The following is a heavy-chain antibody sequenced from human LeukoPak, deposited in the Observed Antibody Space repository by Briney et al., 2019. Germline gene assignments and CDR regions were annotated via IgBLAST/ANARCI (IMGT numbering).Heavy chain of an antibody. CDR1: GFTLSSYN. V-gene: IGHV3-21*01. CDR3: ARESYGDYYYYGMDV. D-gene: IGHD4-17*01. CDR2: ISYRSSDI. J-gene: IGHJ6*02. Sequence: GGSLRLSCVASGFTLSSYNMKWVRQAPGKGLEWVLSISYRSSDIEYADSVKGRFTISRDNAKQSLYLQMNSLRTEDTAVYCCARESYGDYYYYGMDVWGQGTTVTVSS.